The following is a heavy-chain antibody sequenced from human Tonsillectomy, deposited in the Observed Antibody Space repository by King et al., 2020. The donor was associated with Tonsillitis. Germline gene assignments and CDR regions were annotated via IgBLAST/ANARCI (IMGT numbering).Heavy chain of an antibody. CDR2: ILPTFGIT. Sequence: VQLVQSGAEVKKPGSSVKVSCKASGATFRSNSLSWVRQAPGQGLEWMGRILPTFGITNYAEKFQGRVTITADKSTNTAYMEVSSLRSDDPAVYYCATAFDNGGYAYYGMDVWGQGTTVIVSS. CDR3: ATAFDNGGYAYYGMDV. D-gene: IGHD3-22*01. V-gene: IGHV1-69*09. J-gene: IGHJ6*02. CDR1: GATFRSNS.